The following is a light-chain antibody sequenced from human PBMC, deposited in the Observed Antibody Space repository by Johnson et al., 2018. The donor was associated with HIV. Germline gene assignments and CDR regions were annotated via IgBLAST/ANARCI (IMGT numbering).Light chain of an antibody. CDR3: GVWDSSLSAGV. CDR1: SSNIGNNS. CDR2: ENN. Sequence: QSVLTQPPSVSAAPGQKVTISCSGSSSNIGNNSVSWYQQLPGTAPRLLIYENNKRPSGIPDRFSGSKSGTSATLGITGLPTGDEADYYCGVWDSSLSAGVFGTGTKVTVL. J-gene: IGLJ1*01. V-gene: IGLV1-51*02.